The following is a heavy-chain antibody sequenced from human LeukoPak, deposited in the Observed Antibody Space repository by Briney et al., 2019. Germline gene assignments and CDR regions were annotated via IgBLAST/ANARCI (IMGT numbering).Heavy chain of an antibody. J-gene: IGHJ4*02. D-gene: IGHD3-9*01. CDR3: ARVGGRGILTDDY. V-gene: IGHV4-59*01. CDR1: GGSIGSYY. Sequence: PSETLSLTCTVSGGSIGSYYWSWIRQPPGKGLEWIGYIYYSGSTNYNPSLKSRVTISVDTSKNQFSLRLRSVTAADTAVYYCARVGGRGILTDDYWGQGTLVTVSS. CDR2: IYYSGST.